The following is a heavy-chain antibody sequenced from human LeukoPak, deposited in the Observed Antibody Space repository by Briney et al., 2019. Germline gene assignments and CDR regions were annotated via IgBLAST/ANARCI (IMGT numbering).Heavy chain of an antibody. CDR2: INANSGTT. V-gene: IGHV3-23*01. D-gene: IGHD6-19*01. CDR3: AKPISGGLAVTADWFHP. CDR1: EFTFSSFA. J-gene: IGHJ5*01. Sequence: GGSLRLSCAASEFTFSSFAMSWVRQAPGKGLEWVSTINANSGTTSYAASVRGRFTISRDNSKNTLYLQLNTLRADDTATYYCAKPISGGLAVTADWFHPWGQGTLVVVSS.